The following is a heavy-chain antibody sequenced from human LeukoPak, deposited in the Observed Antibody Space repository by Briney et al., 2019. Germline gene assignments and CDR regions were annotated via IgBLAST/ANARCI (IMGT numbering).Heavy chain of an antibody. Sequence: SETLSLTCTVSGGSMSSYYWSWIRQPPGKGLEWIGYIYYSGSTNYNPSLKSRVTISVDTSKNQFSLKLSSVTAADTAVYYCARDQRYYDSSGYFWFDPWGQGTLVTVSS. CDR2: IYYSGST. J-gene: IGHJ5*02. CDR3: ARDQRYYDSSGYFWFDP. D-gene: IGHD3-22*01. V-gene: IGHV4-59*01. CDR1: GGSMSSYY.